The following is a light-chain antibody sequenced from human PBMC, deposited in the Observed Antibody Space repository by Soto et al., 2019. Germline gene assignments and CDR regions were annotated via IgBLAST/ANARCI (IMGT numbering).Light chain of an antibody. Sequence: EIVMTQSPATLSVSPGERATLSCRASQSVSSDLAWYQHKPGQAPRLLIHGASTRATGIPARFSGSGSGTEFTLTISSLRSEDFAVYSCQQYNNWPWTFGQGTKVEIK. CDR3: QQYNNWPWT. J-gene: IGKJ1*01. CDR2: GAS. V-gene: IGKV3-15*01. CDR1: QSVSSD.